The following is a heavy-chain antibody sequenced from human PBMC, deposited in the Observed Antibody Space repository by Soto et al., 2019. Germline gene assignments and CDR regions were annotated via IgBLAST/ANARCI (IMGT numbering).Heavy chain of an antibody. Sequence: PSEALSRTGSISVASVSIYYYYWSWFRQPPGKGLECIVYISYSGSTYYNPSLKSRITISVDTSKTQFSLILSSVTAADTAVFYCAREVNNYYGMDVWGQGTTVTV. V-gene: IGHV4-30-4*01. CDR3: AREVNNYYGMDV. CDR1: VASVSIYYYY. J-gene: IGHJ6*02. CDR2: ISYSGST.